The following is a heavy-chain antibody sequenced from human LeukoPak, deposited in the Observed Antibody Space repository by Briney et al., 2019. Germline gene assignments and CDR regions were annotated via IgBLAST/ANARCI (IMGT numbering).Heavy chain of an antibody. CDR2: IYYSGST. D-gene: IGHD3-10*01. CDR3: ASEPYGSGSFLGAFDI. Sequence: PSETLSLTCAVSDDSIRSSDYYWGWIRQPPGKGLEWIGSIYYSGSTYYNPSLKSRVTISIDTSKNQFSLKLSSVTAADTAVYYCASEPYGSGSFLGAFDIWGQGTMVTVSS. V-gene: IGHV4-39*01. CDR1: DDSIRSSDYY. J-gene: IGHJ3*02.